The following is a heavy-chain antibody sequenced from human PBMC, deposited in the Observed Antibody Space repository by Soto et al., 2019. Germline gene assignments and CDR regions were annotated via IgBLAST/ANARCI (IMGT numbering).Heavy chain of an antibody. CDR2: VYHSWST. V-gene: IGHV4-59*01. J-gene: IGHJ5*02. D-gene: IGHD3-10*01. Sequence: SETLSLTCTVSGGSISSDYWNWIRQPPGKGLEWIGYVYHSWSTKYNPSLKSRVTISVDTSKNQLSLKLSSVTAADTAVYYCARFGTSPNGNWFDPWGQGTLLTSPQ. CDR1: GGSISSDY. CDR3: ARFGTSPNGNWFDP.